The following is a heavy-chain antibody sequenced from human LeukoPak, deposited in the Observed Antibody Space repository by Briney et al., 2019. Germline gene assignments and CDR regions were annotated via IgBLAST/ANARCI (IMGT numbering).Heavy chain of an antibody. CDR1: GGSISSYY. D-gene: IGHD1-1*01. V-gene: IGHV4-59*01. J-gene: IGHJ4*02. CDR2: IYYSGST. Sequence: SETLSLTCTVSGGSISSYYWSWIRQPPGKGLEWIGYIYYSGSTYYNPSLKSRVTISVDTSKNLFSLKLSSVTAADTAVYYCARVQRPLDGADYWGQGTLVTVSS. CDR3: ARVQRPLDGADY.